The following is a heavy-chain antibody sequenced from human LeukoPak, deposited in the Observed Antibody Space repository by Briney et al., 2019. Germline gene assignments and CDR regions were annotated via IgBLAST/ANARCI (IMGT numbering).Heavy chain of an antibody. Sequence: GGSLRLSCAASGFTFSSYAMSWVRQAPGKGLEWVSAISGSGGSTYYADSVKGRLTISRDNSKNTLYLQMNCLRAEDTAVYYCAKIESDSPFDPWGQGTLVTVSS. D-gene: IGHD2-21*02. V-gene: IGHV3-23*01. CDR3: AKIESDSPFDP. CDR2: ISGSGGST. J-gene: IGHJ5*02. CDR1: GFTFSSYA.